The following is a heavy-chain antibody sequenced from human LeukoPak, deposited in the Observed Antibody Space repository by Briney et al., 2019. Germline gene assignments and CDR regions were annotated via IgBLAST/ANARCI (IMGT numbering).Heavy chain of an antibody. CDR1: GYTFTSYE. Sequence: ASVKVSCKASGYTFTSYEMHWVRQATGQRLEWMGWMNPNSGNTGYAQKFQGRVTITRNTSISTAYMELSSLRSEDTAVYYCARGRVAILTGYSTFDYWGQGTLVTVSS. CDR2: MNPNSGNT. D-gene: IGHD3-9*01. J-gene: IGHJ4*02. V-gene: IGHV1-8*01. CDR3: ARGRVAILTGYSTFDY.